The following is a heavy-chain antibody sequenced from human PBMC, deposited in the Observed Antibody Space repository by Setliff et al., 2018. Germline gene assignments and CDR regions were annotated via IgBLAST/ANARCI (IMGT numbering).Heavy chain of an antibody. CDR2: ITGSGAGT. V-gene: IGHV3-23*01. Sequence: GGSLRLSCVASGFTFSSYAMNWVRQAPGKGLEWVSGITGSGAGTYYADSVESRFTISRDNSDNTLYLELISPRAEDTAVYYCARTCSGSGCYAGLESWGQGTPVTVSS. D-gene: IGHD2-15*01. CDR3: ARTCSGSGCYAGLES. J-gene: IGHJ4*02. CDR1: GFTFSSYA.